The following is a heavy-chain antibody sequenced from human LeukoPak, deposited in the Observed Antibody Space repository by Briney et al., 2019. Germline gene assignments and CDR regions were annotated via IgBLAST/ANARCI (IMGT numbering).Heavy chain of an antibody. J-gene: IGHJ5*02. CDR3: ARDLAKYNWNCIDP. CDR1: GGSISSGDYY. Sequence: SETLSLTCTVSGGSISSGDYYWSWIRQPPGKGLEWIGYIYYSGSTYYNPSLKSRVTISVDTSKNQFSLKLSSVTAADTAVYYCARDLAKYNWNCIDPWDQGALVTVSS. CDR2: IYYSGST. D-gene: IGHD1-1*01. V-gene: IGHV4-30-4*08.